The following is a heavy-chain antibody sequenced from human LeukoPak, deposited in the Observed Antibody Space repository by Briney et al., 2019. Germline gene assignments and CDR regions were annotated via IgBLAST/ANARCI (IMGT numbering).Heavy chain of an antibody. CDR1: GFTFSSYG. V-gene: IGHV3-30*18. CDR3: AKPEYSSSSIDY. Sequence: PGGSLRLSCAASGFTFSSYGMHWVRQAPGKGLEWVAVISYDGSNKYYADSVKGRFTISRDNSKNTLYLQMNSLRAEDTAVYYCAKPEYSSSSIDYWGQGTLVTVSS. D-gene: IGHD6-6*01. CDR2: ISYDGSNK. J-gene: IGHJ4*02.